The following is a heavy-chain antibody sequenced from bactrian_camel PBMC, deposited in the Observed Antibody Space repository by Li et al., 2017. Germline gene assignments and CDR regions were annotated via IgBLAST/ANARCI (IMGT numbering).Heavy chain of an antibody. Sequence: DVQLVESGGDLVQPGGSLRLSCAASGFTFSTYYMSWVRQAPGKEREGVASIDTDDITTYADSVKGRFTISRDNAECSLTLQMNSLTPEDTAMYYCAADAWGGGSWCNTRDAYSYWGQGTQVTVS. CDR3: AADAWGGGSWCNTRDAYSY. J-gene: IGHJ4*01. V-gene: IGHV3S10*01. CDR2: IDTDDIT. CDR1: GFTFSTYY. D-gene: IGHD2*01.